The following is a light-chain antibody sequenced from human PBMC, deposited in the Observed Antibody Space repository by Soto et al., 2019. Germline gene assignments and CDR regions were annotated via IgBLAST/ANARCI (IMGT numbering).Light chain of an antibody. V-gene: IGKV3-20*01. J-gene: IGKJ2*01. Sequence: ENVLTQSPGTLSLSPGERATLSCRASQSVSSTYLAWYQQKPGQAPRLLIYGAFNRATGIPDRFSGSGSGTDFALTISRLEPEDFAVYSCHQYRSSPLYTFGQGTKLEI. CDR3: HQYRSSPLYT. CDR2: GAF. CDR1: QSVSSTY.